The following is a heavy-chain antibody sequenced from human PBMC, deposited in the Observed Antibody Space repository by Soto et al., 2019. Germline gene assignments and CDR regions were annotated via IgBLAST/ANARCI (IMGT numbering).Heavy chain of an antibody. CDR3: AHSGDYALLTFDH. J-gene: IGHJ4*02. V-gene: IGHV2-5*02. CDR2: IYWDDDK. D-gene: IGHD4-17*01. CDR1: GFSLTTYDMG. Sequence: QITLKESGPTLVRPAQTLTLTCAFSGFSLTTYDMGVAWIRQPPGKALEWLALIYWDDDKRYSPSLTDRLAVSKDTSRNQVVLTLTNLDPGDTATYFCAHSGDYALLTFDHWVPRILVTVSS.